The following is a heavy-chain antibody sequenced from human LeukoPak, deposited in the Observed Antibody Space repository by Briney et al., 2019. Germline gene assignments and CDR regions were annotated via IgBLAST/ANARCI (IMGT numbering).Heavy chain of an antibody. D-gene: IGHD5-12*01. CDR2: ISGSGGCT. CDR3: AKGSDYDPPYYYYYMDV. Sequence: PGGSLRLSCAASGFTFSSYEMNWVRQAPGKGLEWVSAISGSGGCTYYADSVKGRFTISRDNSKNTLYLQMNSLRAEDTAVYYCAKGSDYDPPYYYYYMDVWGKGTTVTISS. CDR1: GFTFSSYE. V-gene: IGHV3-23*01. J-gene: IGHJ6*03.